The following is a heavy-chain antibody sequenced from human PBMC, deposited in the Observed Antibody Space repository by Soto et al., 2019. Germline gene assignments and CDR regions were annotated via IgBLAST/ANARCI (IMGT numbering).Heavy chain of an antibody. J-gene: IGHJ5*02. CDR1: GDSITSGDFS. Sequence: PSETLSLTCAVSGDSITSGDFSWSWVRQPPGKGLEWIGYIYHSGTTFYNPSVKSRVSMSVDRSKNQFSLRLTSVTAADTALYYCARGLGYCSTTTCSEDWFDPWGPGILVTVSS. CDR2: IYHSGTT. D-gene: IGHD2-2*01. CDR3: ARGLGYCSTTTCSEDWFDP. V-gene: IGHV4-30-2*01.